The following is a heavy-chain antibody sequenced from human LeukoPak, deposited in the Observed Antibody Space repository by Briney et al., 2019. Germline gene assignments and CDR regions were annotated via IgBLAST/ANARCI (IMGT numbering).Heavy chain of an antibody. CDR1: GDTLSEFS. J-gene: IGHJ5*02. CDR3: AKVPPSITAAGNWLGP. V-gene: IGHV1-24*01. Sequence: ASVKVSCKVSGDTLSEFSMQWVRQAPGKGLEWMGVFAPGSETIYAQKFQGRVTMTRDTSITTAYMELSRLTSDDTAIYYCAKVPPSITAAGNWLGPWGQGALVTVSS. D-gene: IGHD6-13*01. CDR2: FAPGSET.